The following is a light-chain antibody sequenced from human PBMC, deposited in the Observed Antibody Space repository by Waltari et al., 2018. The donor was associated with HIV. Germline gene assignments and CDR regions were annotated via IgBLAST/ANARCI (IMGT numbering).Light chain of an antibody. J-gene: IGLJ2*01. Sequence: SSELTQPPSVSVSPGQTARITCSGDALPKEYAHWYQQRSGQAPVLVIYDDTKRPSWIPGRFSCSTSGTISSLIITGAQVEDEGDYYCYSTNIRGNSRLFGGGTKLTVL. CDR2: DDT. CDR3: YSTNIRGNSRL. CDR1: ALPKEY. V-gene: IGLV3-10*01.